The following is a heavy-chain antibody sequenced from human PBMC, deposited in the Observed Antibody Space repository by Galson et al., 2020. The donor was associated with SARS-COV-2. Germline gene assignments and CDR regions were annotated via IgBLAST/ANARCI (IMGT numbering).Heavy chain of an antibody. D-gene: IGHD3-10*01. J-gene: IGHJ4*02. CDR1: GFTFSDYS. Sequence: GESLKISCAASGFTFSDYSMNWVRQVPGKGLEWISYISRSRHTKYYGDSVKGRFTISRDNARNSLNLQLNSLRDEDTAVYYCARGAMIRGLITFDHWGQGIVVIVSS. V-gene: IGHV3-48*02. CDR3: ARGAMIRGLITFDH. CDR2: ISRSRHTK.